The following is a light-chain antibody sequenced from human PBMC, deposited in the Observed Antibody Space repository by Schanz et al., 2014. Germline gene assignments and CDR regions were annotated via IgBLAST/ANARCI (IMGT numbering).Light chain of an antibody. CDR1: QSISSY. J-gene: IGKJ1*01. CDR2: AAS. V-gene: IGKV1-39*01. CDR3: QQYNSYPPWT. Sequence: DIQMTQSPSSLSASVGDRVTITCRASQSISSYLNWYQQKPGKAPKLLIYAASSLQSGVPSRFSGSGSGTDFTLTISSLQPEDFATYYCQQYNSYPPWTFGQGTKVEIK.